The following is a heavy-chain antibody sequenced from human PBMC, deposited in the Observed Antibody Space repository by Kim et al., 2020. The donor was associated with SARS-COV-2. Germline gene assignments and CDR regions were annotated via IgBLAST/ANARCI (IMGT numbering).Heavy chain of an antibody. CDR1: GFTFITYS. J-gene: IGHJ4*02. CDR3: ARTPQWLEYPLDY. Sequence: GGSLRLSCAASGFTFITYSLNWVRQAPGKGLEWVSYISSSSGTIYYADSVKGRFTISRDNAKNSLYLQMNSLRDEDTAVYYCARTPQWLEYPLDYWGQGTLVTVSS. CDR2: ISSSSGTI. D-gene: IGHD6-19*01. V-gene: IGHV3-48*02.